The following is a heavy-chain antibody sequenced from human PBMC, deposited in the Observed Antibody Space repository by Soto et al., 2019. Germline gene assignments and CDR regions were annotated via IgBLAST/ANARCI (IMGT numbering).Heavy chain of an antibody. J-gene: IGHJ6*02. CDR3: AAPKQLSMGYYYGMDV. V-gene: IGHV5-10-1*01. D-gene: IGHD2-2*01. Sequence: LGESLKISCEVSGYTLTSYWIGWVRQMPGKGLEWMGRIDPSDSYTNYSPSFQGHVTISADKSISTAYLQWSSLKASDTAMYYCAAPKQLSMGYYYGMDVWGQGTTVTVSS. CDR1: GYTLTSYW. CDR2: IDPSDSYT.